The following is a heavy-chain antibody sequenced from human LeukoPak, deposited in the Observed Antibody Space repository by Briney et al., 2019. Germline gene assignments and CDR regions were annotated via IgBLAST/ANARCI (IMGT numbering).Heavy chain of an antibody. Sequence: GASVKVSCKASGGTFSSYAISWVRQAPGQGLEWMGGIIPIFGTANYAQKFQGRVTITTDESTSTAYMELSSLRTEDTALYYCAKSDSSSWYVRHPIDYWGQGTLVTVSS. CDR2: IIPIFGTA. CDR3: AKSDSSSWYVRHPIDY. J-gene: IGHJ4*02. D-gene: IGHD6-13*01. CDR1: GGTFSSYA. V-gene: IGHV1-69*05.